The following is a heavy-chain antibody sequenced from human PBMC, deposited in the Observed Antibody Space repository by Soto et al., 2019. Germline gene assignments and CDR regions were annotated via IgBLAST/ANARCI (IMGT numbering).Heavy chain of an antibody. CDR3: AAGLGYDFWSGKHRAIYHYYGMDV. D-gene: IGHD3-3*01. CDR2: IVVGSGNT. CDR1: GFTFTSSA. V-gene: IGHV1-58*01. J-gene: IGHJ6*02. Sequence: GASVKVSCKASGFTFTSSAVQWVRQARGQRLEWIGWIVVGSGNTNYAQKFQERVTITRDMSTSTAYMELSSLRSEDTAVYYCAAGLGYDFWSGKHRAIYHYYGMDVWGQGTTVTVSS.